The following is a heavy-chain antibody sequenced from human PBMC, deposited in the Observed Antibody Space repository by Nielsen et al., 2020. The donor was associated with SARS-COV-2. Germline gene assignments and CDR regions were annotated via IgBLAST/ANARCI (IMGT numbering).Heavy chain of an antibody. D-gene: IGHD3-3*01. CDR1: GFTFDDYA. CDR2: TNWNGGTT. CDR3: AKDWGYDFWSGSVDY. V-gene: IGHV3-9*01. Sequence: SLKISCAASGFTFDDYAMHWVRQLPGKGLEWVSGTNWNGGTTGYGDSVKGRFTISRDNAKNCLYLEMNSLTVEDTALYYCAKDWGYDFWSGSVDYWGPGTLVTVSS. J-gene: IGHJ4*02.